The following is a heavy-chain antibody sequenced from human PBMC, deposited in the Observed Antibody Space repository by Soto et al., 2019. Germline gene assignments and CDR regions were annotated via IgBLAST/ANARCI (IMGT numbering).Heavy chain of an antibody. V-gene: IGHV4-59*11. J-gene: IGHJ4*02. CDR2: IYYNGNT. Sequence: SETLSLTCTVSGGAINDHYWSYIRQPPGKGLECIGYIYYNGNTNYNPSLESRVTISVDRSKNQFSLRLTSLTAADTAVYYCARVRTGYFDYWGRGALVTVSS. D-gene: IGHD3-9*01. CDR3: ARVRTGYFDY. CDR1: GGAINDHY.